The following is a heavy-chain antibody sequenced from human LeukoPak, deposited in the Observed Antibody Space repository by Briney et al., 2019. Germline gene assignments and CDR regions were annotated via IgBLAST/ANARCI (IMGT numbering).Heavy chain of an antibody. CDR1: GGSISSSSYY. CDR3: ARSRGYSYGTTFLDY. J-gene: IGHJ4*02. CDR2: IYYSGST. D-gene: IGHD5-18*01. Sequence: SETLSLTCTVSGGSISSSSYYWGWIRQPPGKGLEWIGSIYYSGSTCYNPSLKSRVTISVDTSKNQFSLKLSSVTAADTAVYYCARSRGYSYGTTFLDYWGQGTLVTVSS. V-gene: IGHV4-39*07.